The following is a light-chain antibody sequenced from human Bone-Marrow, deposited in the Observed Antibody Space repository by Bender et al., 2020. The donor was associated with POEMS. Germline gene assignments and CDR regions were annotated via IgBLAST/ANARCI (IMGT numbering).Light chain of an antibody. CDR3: QVWDTTTYVV. CDR1: KVGDSY. J-gene: IGLJ2*01. V-gene: IGLV3-1*01. Sequence: SYELTQPPSVSVSPGQTASITCSGDKVGDSYVCWYQQKSGQSPLLIIYEDNKRPSGIPGRFSGSNSGNTATLTISGTQTLDEADYYCQVWDTTTYVVFGGGTKLTVL. CDR2: EDN.